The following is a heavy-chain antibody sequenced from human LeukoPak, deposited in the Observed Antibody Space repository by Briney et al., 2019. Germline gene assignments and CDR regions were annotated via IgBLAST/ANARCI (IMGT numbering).Heavy chain of an antibody. CDR3: ASGRGYTYGPFGY. V-gene: IGHV4-61*01. CDR2: AYYSGST. J-gene: IGHJ4*02. Sequence: SETLSLTCTVSGGSVSSGNYYWTWIRQPLGKGLEWIGYAYYSGSTNYNPSLKSRVTISIDTSKNQFSLMLNSVTAADTALYYCASGRGYTYGPFGYWGQGTLVTVSS. D-gene: IGHD5-18*01. CDR1: GGSVSSGNYY.